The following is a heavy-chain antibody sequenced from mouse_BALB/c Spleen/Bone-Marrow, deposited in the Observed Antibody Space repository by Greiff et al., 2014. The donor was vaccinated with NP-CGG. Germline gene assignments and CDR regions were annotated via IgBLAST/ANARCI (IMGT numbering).Heavy chain of an antibody. V-gene: IGHV1S41*01. Sequence: DLVKPGASVKLSCKASGYTFTSYWINWIKQRPGQGLEWIGRIAPGSGSTYYDEMFKGKATLTVDTSSSTAYIQLITLSSEDSAVYSLASFYYGRARNYWGQGTFATVSS. CDR3: ASFYYGRARNY. CDR2: IAPGSGST. J-gene: IGHJ4*01. D-gene: IGHD1-1*01. CDR1: GYTFTSYW.